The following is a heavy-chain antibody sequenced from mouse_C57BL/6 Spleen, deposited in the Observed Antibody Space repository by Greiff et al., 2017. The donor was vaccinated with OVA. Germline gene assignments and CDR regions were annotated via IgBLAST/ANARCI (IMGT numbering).Heavy chain of an antibody. J-gene: IGHJ1*03. D-gene: IGHD1-1*01. CDR2: IYPGDGDT. CDR3: ARYYYGSSYGYFDV. CDR1: GYAFSSSW. V-gene: IGHV1-82*01. Sequence: QVQLQQSGPELVKPGASVKISCKASGYAFSSSWMNWVKQRPGKGLEWIGRIYPGDGDTNYNGKFKGKATLTADKSSSTAYMQLSSLTYEDSAVYFCARYYYGSSYGYFDVWGTGTTVTVSS.